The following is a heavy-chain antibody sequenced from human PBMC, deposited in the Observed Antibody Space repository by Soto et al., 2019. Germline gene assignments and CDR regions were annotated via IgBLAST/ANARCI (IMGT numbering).Heavy chain of an antibody. V-gene: IGHV3-30-3*01. CDR2: ISYDGSNK. CDR1: GFTFSSYA. Sequence: QVQLVESGGGVVQPGRSLRLSCAASGFTFSSYAMHWVRQAPGKGLEWVAVISYDGSNKYYADSLMGLFTISRDNSKNTLYLQMNSLRAEDPAVYYCARGLPYDYWGQGTLVTVSS. J-gene: IGHJ4*02. CDR3: ARGLPYDY.